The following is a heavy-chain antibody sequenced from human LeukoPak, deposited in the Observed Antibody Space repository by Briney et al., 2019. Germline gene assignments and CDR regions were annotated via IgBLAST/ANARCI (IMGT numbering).Heavy chain of an antibody. CDR1: GYTFTGYY. Sequence: ASVKVSCKASGYTFTGYYMHWVRQAPGQGLEWMGWINPNSGGTNYAQKFQGRVTMTRDTSISTAYTELSRLRSDDTAVYYCARVGEDSSSWYYNWFDPWDQGTLVTVSS. V-gene: IGHV1-2*02. CDR2: INPNSGGT. CDR3: ARVGEDSSSWYYNWFDP. J-gene: IGHJ5*02. D-gene: IGHD6-13*01.